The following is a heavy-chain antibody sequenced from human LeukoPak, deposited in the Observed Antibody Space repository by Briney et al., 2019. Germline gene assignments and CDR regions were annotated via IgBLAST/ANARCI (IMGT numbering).Heavy chain of an antibody. CDR3: ARGRCRNSGCRPYFDY. CDR2: IYYSEST. CDR1: GDSISNYY. Sequence: SETLSLTCTVSGDSISNYYWSWIRQPPGKGLEWIGYIYYSESTNYNPSLKSRVTISTDTSKSQFSLDLRSVTAEDTGIYYCARGRCRNSGCRPYFDYWGQGTQVTVSS. J-gene: IGHJ4*02. V-gene: IGHV4-59*01. D-gene: IGHD2/OR15-2a*01.